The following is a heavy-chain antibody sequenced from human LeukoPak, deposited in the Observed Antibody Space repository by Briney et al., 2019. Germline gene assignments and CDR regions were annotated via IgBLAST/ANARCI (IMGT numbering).Heavy chain of an antibody. J-gene: IGHJ6*03. V-gene: IGHV4-34*01. Sequence: PSETLSLTCAVYGGSFSGYYWSWIRQPPGKGLEWIGEINHSGSTNYNPSLKSRVTISVDTSKNQFSLKLSSVTAADTAAYYCARVPLNYYYYYMDVWGKGTTVTVSS. CDR3: ARVPLNYYYYYMDV. CDR1: GGSFSGYY. CDR2: INHSGST. D-gene: IGHD2-8*01.